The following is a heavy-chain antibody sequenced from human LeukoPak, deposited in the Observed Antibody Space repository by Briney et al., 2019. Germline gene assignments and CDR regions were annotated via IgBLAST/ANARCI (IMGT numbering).Heavy chain of an antibody. V-gene: IGHV1-69*04. D-gene: IGHD5-24*01. CDR3: ARAPPRLDGYILYY. CDR1: GGTFSSYA. J-gene: IGHJ4*02. Sequence: SVKVSCKASGGTFSSYAISWVRQAPGQGLEWMGRIIPILGITNYAQKFQGRVTITADKSTSTAYMDLSSLRSEDTAAYYCARAPPRLDGYILYYWGQGTLVTVSS. CDR2: IIPILGIT.